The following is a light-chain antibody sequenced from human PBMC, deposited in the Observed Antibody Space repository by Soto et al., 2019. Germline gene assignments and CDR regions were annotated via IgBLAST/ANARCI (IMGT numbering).Light chain of an antibody. J-gene: IGKJ1*01. CDR2: GAF. CDR1: ESVSTN. V-gene: IGKV3-15*01. CDR3: QQYNYWPGT. Sequence: EILMTQSPATLSVSPGGRATLSCRASESVSTNLAWYQQKPGQAPRLLISGAFTRATGVPARVSGSGSGTDFSLTIDSLQSEDIALYYCQQYNYWPGTFGQGTKVEI.